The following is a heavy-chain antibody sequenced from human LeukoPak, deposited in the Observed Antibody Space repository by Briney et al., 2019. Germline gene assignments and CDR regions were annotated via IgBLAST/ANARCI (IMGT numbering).Heavy chain of an antibody. CDR1: GGTFSSYA. J-gene: IGHJ5*02. CDR2: IIPIFGTA. CDR3: ARDYQGVTVGFDP. D-gene: IGHD3-10*01. V-gene: IGHV1-69*06. Sequence: SVKVSCKASGGTFSSYAISWVRQAPGRGREWMGGIIPIFGTANYAQKFQGRVTITADKSTSTAYMELSSLRSEDTAVYYCARDYQGVTVGFDPWGQGTLVTVSS.